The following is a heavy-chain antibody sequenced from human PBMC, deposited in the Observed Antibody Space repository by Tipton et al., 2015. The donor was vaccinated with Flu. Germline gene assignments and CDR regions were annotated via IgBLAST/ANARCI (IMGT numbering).Heavy chain of an antibody. CDR2: INHSGST. CDR1: GGSSSGYY. D-gene: IGHD3-22*01. CDR3: TRSLRNSSGSPGY. J-gene: IGHJ4*02. Sequence: LRLSCAVYGGSSSGYYWSWIRQPPGKGLEWIGEINHSGSTYYSPSLKSRVTISADTSNNQFSLRLSSVTAADTAMYYCTRSLRNSSGSPGYWGQGTLVTVSS. V-gene: IGHV4-34*01.